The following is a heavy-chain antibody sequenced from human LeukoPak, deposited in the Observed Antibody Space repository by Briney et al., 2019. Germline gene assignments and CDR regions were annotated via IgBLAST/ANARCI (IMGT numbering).Heavy chain of an antibody. J-gene: IGHJ4*02. CDR2: ISYDGRNK. Sequence: GGSLRLSCAASGFTFSSYGMQWVRQAPGKGLEWVAVISYDGRNKYYADSVKGRFTISRDNSKNTLYLQMNSLRAEDTAVYYCAKSEDYYDSSGYYFALDYWGQGTLVTVSS. CDR3: AKSEDYYDSSGYYFALDY. D-gene: IGHD3-22*01. V-gene: IGHV3-30*18. CDR1: GFTFSSYG.